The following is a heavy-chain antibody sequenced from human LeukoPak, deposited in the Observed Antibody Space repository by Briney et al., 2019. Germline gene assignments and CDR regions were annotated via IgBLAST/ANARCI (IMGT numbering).Heavy chain of an antibody. J-gene: IGHJ6*03. D-gene: IGHD2-2*01. CDR1: GGSISSYY. V-gene: IGHV4-4*07. CDR3: ASVGYCSSTSCPYYYYYYMDV. CDR2: IYTSGST. Sequence: SETLSLTCTVSGGSISSYYWSWIRQPAGKGLEWIGRIYTSGSTNYNPSLKSRVTMSVDTSKNQFSLKLSSVTAADTAVYYCASVGYCSSTSCPYYYYYYMDVWGKGTTVTVSS.